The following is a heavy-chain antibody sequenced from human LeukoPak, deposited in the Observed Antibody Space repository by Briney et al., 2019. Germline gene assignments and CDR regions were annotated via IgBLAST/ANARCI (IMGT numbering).Heavy chain of an antibody. CDR1: GFTLSSYA. CDR3: AKGHSGSYSPLFHY. J-gene: IGHJ4*02. Sequence: GGSLRLSCAASGFTLSSYAMSWVRQAPGKGLEWVSAISGSGGSTYYADSVKGRFTISRDNSKNTLYLQMNSLSAEDTAVYYCAKGHSGSYSPLFHYWGQGTLVTVSS. D-gene: IGHD3-10*01. CDR2: ISGSGGST. V-gene: IGHV3-23*01.